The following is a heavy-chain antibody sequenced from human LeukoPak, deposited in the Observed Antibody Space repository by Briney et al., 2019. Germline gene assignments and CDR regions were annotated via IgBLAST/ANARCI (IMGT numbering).Heavy chain of an antibody. CDR1: GGTFSSYT. J-gene: IGHJ4*02. CDR3: ATSGYSSGWYGY. Sequence: ASVKVPCKASGGTFSSYTISWVRQAPGQGLEWMGRIIPILGIANYAQKFQGRVTITADKSTSTAYMELSSLRSEDTAVYYCATSGYSSGWYGYWGQGTLVTVSS. CDR2: IIPILGIA. D-gene: IGHD6-19*01. V-gene: IGHV1-69*02.